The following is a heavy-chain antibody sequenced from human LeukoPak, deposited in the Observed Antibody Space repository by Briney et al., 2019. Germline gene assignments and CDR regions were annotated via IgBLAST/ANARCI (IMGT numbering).Heavy chain of an antibody. J-gene: IGHJ3*02. V-gene: IGHV1-46*01. CDR3: AREEAVGAKFRHAFDI. CDR1: RYTFTRYY. D-gene: IGHD1-26*01. Sequence: ASVKVSCKASRYTFTRYYMHWVRQAPGQGLEWMGIINPSGGSTSYAQKFQGRVTMTRDTSTSTVYMELSSLRSEDTAVYYCAREEAVGAKFRHAFDIWGQGTMVTVSS. CDR2: INPSGGST.